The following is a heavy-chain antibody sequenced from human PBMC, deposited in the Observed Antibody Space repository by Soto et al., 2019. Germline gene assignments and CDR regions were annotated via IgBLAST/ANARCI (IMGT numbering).Heavy chain of an antibody. Sequence: GESLKISCAASGFTFSSYAMSWVRQAPGKGLEWVSAISGSGGSTYYADSVKGRFTISRDNSKNTLYLQMNSLRAEDTAVYYCAKDVDQQWLVGGPYNYYYYGMDVWGQGTTVTVSS. CDR2: ISGSGGST. D-gene: IGHD6-19*01. J-gene: IGHJ6*02. CDR1: GFTFSSYA. CDR3: AKDVDQQWLVGGPYNYYYYGMDV. V-gene: IGHV3-23*01.